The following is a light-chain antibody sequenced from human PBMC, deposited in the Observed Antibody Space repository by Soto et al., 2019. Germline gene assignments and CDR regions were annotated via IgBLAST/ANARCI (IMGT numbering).Light chain of an antibody. CDR2: KAS. J-gene: IGKJ1*01. CDR3: PQHNSYSWT. Sequence: DIQMTQSPSTLSASVGDRVTITCRASQSISSWLAWYQQKPGKAPKLLIYKASSLESGVPSRFSGSGSGTEFTLTISSLQPDDFATYYCPQHNSYSWTFGQGTKVEIK. CDR1: QSISSW. V-gene: IGKV1-5*03.